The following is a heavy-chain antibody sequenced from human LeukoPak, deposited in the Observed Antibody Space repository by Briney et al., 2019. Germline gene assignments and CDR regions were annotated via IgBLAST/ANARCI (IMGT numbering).Heavy chain of an antibody. J-gene: IGHJ4*02. D-gene: IGHD2-15*01. CDR1: GGSITSYC. CDR3: ARRGGLYCSGGRCYHYYFDY. Sequence: SETLSLTCSVSGGSITSYCWSWIRQPPGKGMEWIGYIYYNGSTKSSPSLKSRVTISVDTSENQFFLKFRSVTAADPAVYYCARRGGLYCSGGRCYHYYFDYWGQGTLVTVSS. CDR2: IYYNGST. V-gene: IGHV4-59*08.